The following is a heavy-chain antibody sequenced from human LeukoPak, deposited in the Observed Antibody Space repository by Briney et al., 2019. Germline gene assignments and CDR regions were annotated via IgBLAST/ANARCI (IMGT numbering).Heavy chain of an antibody. CDR3: ARGGSGGY. Sequence: PSETLSLTCTVSGGSISSYCRSWIRQPPGKGLEWVSVIYSGGSTYYADSVKGRFTISRDNSKNTLYLQMNSLRAEDTAVYYCARGGSGGYWGQGTLVTVSS. J-gene: IGHJ4*02. CDR1: GGSISSYC. D-gene: IGHD3-10*01. CDR2: IYSGGST. V-gene: IGHV3-53*01.